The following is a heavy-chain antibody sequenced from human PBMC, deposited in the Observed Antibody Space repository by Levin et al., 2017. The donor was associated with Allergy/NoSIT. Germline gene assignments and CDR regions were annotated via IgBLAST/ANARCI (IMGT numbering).Heavy chain of an antibody. CDR1: GFTFNTYW. CDR3: ARGSADSSGVDY. J-gene: IGHJ4*02. D-gene: IGHD6-19*01. V-gene: IGHV3-7*01. CDR2: IKPHGDQR. Sequence: GASVKVSCAASGFTFNTYWMSWVRQTPGKGLEWVANIKPHGDQRVYVDSVKGRFTISRDNAKNSLYLQMNSLRDEDTAVYYCARGSADSSGVDYWGQGTLVTVSS.